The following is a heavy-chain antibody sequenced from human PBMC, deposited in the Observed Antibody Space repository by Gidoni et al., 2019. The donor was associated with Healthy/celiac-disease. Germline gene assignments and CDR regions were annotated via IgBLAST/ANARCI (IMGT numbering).Heavy chain of an antibody. CDR2: KKQEGREK. CDR3: ARPLNSYYKARDV. Sequence: EVQLEESGGGLVQPGGSLRLSCAASGFTFSNYWMSWVRQAPGKGLEGVAKKKQEGREKYYVDSVKGRFTISGDKAKNSRYLKMNSLRFEDTAVYYWARPLNSYYKARDVGGQGTTLTVSS. V-gene: IGHV3-7*01. D-gene: IGHD4-4*01. CDR1: GFTFSNYW. J-gene: IGHJ6*02.